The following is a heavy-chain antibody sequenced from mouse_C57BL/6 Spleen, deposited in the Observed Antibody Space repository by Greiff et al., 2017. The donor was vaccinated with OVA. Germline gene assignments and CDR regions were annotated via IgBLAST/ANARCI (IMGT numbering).Heavy chain of an antibody. Sequence: VQLVESGAELARPGASVKLSCKASGYTFTSYGISWVKQRTGQGLEWIGEIYPRSGNTYYNEKFKGKATLTADKSSSTAYMELRSLTSEDSAVYFCAAGGDYDWYFDVWGTGTTVTVSS. CDR2: IYPRSGNT. CDR3: AAGGDYDWYFDV. D-gene: IGHD2-4*01. CDR1: GYTFTSYG. J-gene: IGHJ1*03. V-gene: IGHV1-81*01.